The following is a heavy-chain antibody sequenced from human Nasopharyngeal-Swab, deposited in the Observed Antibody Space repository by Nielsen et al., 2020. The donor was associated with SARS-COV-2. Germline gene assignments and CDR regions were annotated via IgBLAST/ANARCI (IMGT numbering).Heavy chain of an antibody. J-gene: IGHJ6*03. CDR3: AKDRNSAYYYYYMDV. CDR2: VRGRDST. Sequence: WIRQPRGKGLEWVSSVRGRDSTYYAVSVTGRFTISRDISKNTLYLQMNSLRAEDTAVYYCAKDRNSAYYYYYMDVWGKGTTVTVSS. D-gene: IGHD1-26*01. V-gene: IGHV3-23*01.